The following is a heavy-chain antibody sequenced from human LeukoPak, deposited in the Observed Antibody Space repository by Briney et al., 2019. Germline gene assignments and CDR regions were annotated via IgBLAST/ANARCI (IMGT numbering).Heavy chain of an antibody. J-gene: IGHJ4*02. CDR1: GFSFSSYW. CDR3: ARAVRAHPPADF. V-gene: IGHV3-74*01. Sequence: GGSLRLSCAASGFSFSSYWMHWVRQAPGKGLVWVSRINSDGSSTTYADSVKGRSSISRDNAKNTLYLHLDSLRAEDTGVYYCARAVRAHPPADFWGQGTLVTVSS. D-gene: IGHD3-3*01. CDR2: INSDGSST.